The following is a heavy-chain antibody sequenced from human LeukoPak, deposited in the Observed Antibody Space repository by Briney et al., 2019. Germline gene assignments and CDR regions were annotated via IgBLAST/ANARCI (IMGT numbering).Heavy chain of an antibody. Sequence: SETLSLTCTVSGGSISSGDYYWSWIRQPPGKGLEWIGYIYYSGSTYYNPSLKSRVTISVDTSKNQFSLKLSSVTAADTAMYYCASGRDGYNFRGYYFDYWGQGTLVTVSS. CDR1: GGSISSGDYY. CDR2: IYYSGST. V-gene: IGHV4-30-4*02. D-gene: IGHD5-24*01. CDR3: ASGRDGYNFRGYYFDY. J-gene: IGHJ4*02.